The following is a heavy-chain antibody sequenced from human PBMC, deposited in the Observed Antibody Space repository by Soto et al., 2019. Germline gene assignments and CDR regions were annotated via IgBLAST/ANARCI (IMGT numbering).Heavy chain of an antibody. CDR2: ISGSGIST. CDR1: GFTFSTYP. V-gene: IGHV3-23*01. J-gene: IGHJ6*02. D-gene: IGHD4-4*01. CDR3: VKPPVITASYYYYDMDV. Sequence: GGSLRLSCAASGFTFSTYPMSWVRQAPGKGLEWVSGISGSGISTYYTDSVKGRFTVSRDNSKNTVFLQMNSLRDEDTAVYYCVKPPVITASYYYYDMDVWGQGTTVTVSS.